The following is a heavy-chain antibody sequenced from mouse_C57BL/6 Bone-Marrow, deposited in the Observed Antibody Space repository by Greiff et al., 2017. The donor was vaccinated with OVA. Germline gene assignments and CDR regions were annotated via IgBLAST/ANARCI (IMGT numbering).Heavy chain of an antibody. V-gene: IGHV1-74*01. CDR2: IHPSDSDT. CDR3: AIKDYYGSSYLWYFDV. J-gene: IGHJ1*03. D-gene: IGHD1-1*01. CDR1: GYTFTSYW. Sequence: QVQLQQPGAELVKPGASVKVSCKASGYTFTSYWMHWVKQRPGQGLEWIGRIHPSDSDTNYNQKFKGKATLTVDKSSSTAYMQLSSLTSEDSAVYYCAIKDYYGSSYLWYFDVWGTGTTVIVSS.